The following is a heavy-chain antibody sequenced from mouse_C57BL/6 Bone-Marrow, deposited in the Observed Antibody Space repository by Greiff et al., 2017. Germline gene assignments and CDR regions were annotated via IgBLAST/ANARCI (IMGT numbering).Heavy chain of an antibody. V-gene: IGHV1-64*01. CDR1: GYTFTSYW. J-gene: IGHJ2*01. Sequence: VQLQQPGAELVKPGASVKLSCKASGYTFTSYWMHWVKQRPGQGLEWIGMIHPNSGSTNYNEKFKSKATLTVDKSSSTAYMQLSSLTSEDSAVYYCARLRRLRRDVDYWGQGTTLTVSS. CDR2: IHPNSGST. CDR3: ARLRRLRRDVDY. D-gene: IGHD2-2*01.